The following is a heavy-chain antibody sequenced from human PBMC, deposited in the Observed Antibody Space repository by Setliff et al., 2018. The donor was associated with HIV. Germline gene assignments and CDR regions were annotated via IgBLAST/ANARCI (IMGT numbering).Heavy chain of an antibody. CDR3: ARLPSLLWFGELKYYFDY. D-gene: IGHD3-10*01. CDR1: GYSFTGYW. J-gene: IGHJ4*02. Sequence: GESLKISCKASGYSFTGYWIGWVRQMPGKVLEWMGIIYPSDSDTRYSPSFQGQVNISADKSITTAYLQWSSLKASDTAIYYCARLPSLLWFGELKYYFDYWGQGTLVTVSS. CDR2: IYPSDSDT. V-gene: IGHV5-51*01.